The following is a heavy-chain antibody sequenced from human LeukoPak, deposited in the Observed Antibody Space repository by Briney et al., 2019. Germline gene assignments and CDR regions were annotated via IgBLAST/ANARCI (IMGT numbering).Heavy chain of an antibody. J-gene: IGHJ4*02. D-gene: IGHD5-12*01. CDR3: ARDMGRYSGYDYDY. V-gene: IGHV1-2*02. CDR2: IHPNTGAT. CDR1: GYTFTDYY. Sequence: ASVKVSCKTSGYTFTDYYLHWVRQAPGQGLEWVGWIHPNTGATHHSQKFQGRLTMTRDTSISTVYMELTRLRSDDTAVYYCARDMGRYSGYDYDYWGQGTLVTASS.